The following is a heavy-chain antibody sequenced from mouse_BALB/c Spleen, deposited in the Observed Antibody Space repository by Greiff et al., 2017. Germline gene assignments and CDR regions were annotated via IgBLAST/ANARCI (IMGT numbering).Heavy chain of an antibody. Sequence: QVQLKEPGPGLVAPSQSLSLTCTASGFSFTSYGVHWVRQPPGKGLEWLGVIWAGGSTNYNSALMSRLSTSKDNSKSHVFLRMNSLQTDDTDLCSSARELEGYAMDYWGQGTSVTVSA. CDR1: GFSFTSYG. J-gene: IGHJ4*01. V-gene: IGHV2-9*02. CDR2: IWAGGST. CDR3: ARELEGYAMDY.